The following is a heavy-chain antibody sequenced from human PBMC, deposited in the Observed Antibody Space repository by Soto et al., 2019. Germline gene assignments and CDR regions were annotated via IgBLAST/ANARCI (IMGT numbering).Heavy chain of an antibody. CDR3: AKDYPTSYDSSGYYYTLAYYFDD. V-gene: IGHV3-23*01. CDR1: GFTFSSYA. Sequence: GGSLRLSCAASGFTFSSYAMSWVRQAPGKGLEWVSAISGSGGSTYYADSVKGRFTISRDNSKNTLYLQMNSLRAEDTAVYYCAKDYPTSYDSSGYYYTLAYYFDDWGQGTLVTVAS. D-gene: IGHD3-22*01. J-gene: IGHJ4*02. CDR2: ISGSGGST.